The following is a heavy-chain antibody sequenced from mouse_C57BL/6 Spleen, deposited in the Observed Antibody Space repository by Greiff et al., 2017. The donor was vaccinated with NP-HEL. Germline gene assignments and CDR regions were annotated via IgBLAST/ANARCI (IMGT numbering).Heavy chain of an antibody. D-gene: IGHD1-1*01. CDR2: ISAGGSYT. CDR3: AREDYYYGSSGYFDY. Sequence: EVMLVESGGGLVKPGGSLKLSCAASGFTFSSYAMSWVRQTPEKRLEWVATISAGGSYTYYPDNVKGRFTISRDNAKNNLYLQMSHLKSEDTAMYYCAREDYYYGSSGYFDYWGQGTTLTVSS. V-gene: IGHV5-4*01. CDR1: GFTFSSYA. J-gene: IGHJ2*01.